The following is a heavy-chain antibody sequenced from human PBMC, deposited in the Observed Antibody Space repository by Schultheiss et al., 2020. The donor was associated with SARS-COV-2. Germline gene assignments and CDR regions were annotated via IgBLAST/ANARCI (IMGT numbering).Heavy chain of an antibody. Sequence: GSLRLSCAASGFTFSSYAMSWVRQAPGKGLEWVSAISGSGGSTYYADSVKGRFTISRDNSKNTLYLQMNSLRAEDTAVYYCAKGPTAPGGFDPWGQGTLVTVSS. D-gene: IGHD7-27*01. J-gene: IGHJ5*02. CDR3: AKGPTAPGGFDP. CDR1: GFTFSSYA. CDR2: ISGSGGST. V-gene: IGHV3-23*01.